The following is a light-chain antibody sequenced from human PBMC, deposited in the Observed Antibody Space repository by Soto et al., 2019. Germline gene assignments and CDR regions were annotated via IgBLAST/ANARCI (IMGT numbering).Light chain of an antibody. Sequence: EIVLTQSPATLSLSPGETATLSCRASQSLGSYFAWYQQKPGQSPRLLIYDASNRATGLPARFSGSGAGTAFPLTISILEPEYFAVYYCQQRSNCSSFGQGTKV. CDR2: DAS. V-gene: IGKV3-11*01. J-gene: IGKJ1*01. CDR1: QSLGSY. CDR3: QQRSNCSS.